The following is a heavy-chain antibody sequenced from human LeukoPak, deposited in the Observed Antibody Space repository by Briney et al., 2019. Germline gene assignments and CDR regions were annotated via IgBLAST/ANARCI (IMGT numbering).Heavy chain of an antibody. CDR3: ARARVVRGVIDYYYYGMDV. CDR1: GGSISSGGYY. D-gene: IGHD3-10*01. Sequence: SETLSLTCTVSGGSISSGGYYWSWIRQHPGKGLEWIGYIYYSGSTYYNPSLKSRVTISVDTSKNQFSLKLSSVTAADTAVYYRARARVVRGVIDYYYYGMDVWGQGTTVTVSS. V-gene: IGHV4-31*03. J-gene: IGHJ6*02. CDR2: IYYSGST.